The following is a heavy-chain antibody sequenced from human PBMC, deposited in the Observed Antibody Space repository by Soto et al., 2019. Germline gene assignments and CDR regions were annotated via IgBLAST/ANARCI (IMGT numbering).Heavy chain of an antibody. V-gene: IGHV3-9*01. CDR3: ASYFVGAYAFDI. J-gene: IGHJ3*02. CDR1: GFTFDDYA. D-gene: IGHD3-10*02. CDR2: ISWNSGSI. Sequence: EVQLVESGGGLVQPGRSLRLSCAASGFTFDDYAMHWVRQAPGKGLEWVSGISWNSGSIGYADSVKGRFTISRDNAKNSLYLQMNSLRAEATALYYCASYFVGAYAFDIWGQGTMVTVSS.